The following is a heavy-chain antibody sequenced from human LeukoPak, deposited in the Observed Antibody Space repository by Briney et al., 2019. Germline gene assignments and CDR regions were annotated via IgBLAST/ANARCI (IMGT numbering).Heavy chain of an antibody. V-gene: IGHV4-59*11. J-gene: IGHJ4*03. CDR1: GGSISSHY. Sequence: SETLSLTCTVPGGSISSHYWSWIRQPPGKGLEWIGYMYDSVRTKDNPSLKSRVTLSADTSKNQFSLRLSSVTAADMAMYYCATIKRGNIYGYFDFWGQGILVTVSS. D-gene: IGHD5-18*01. CDR3: ATIKRGNIYGYFDF. CDR2: MYDSVRT.